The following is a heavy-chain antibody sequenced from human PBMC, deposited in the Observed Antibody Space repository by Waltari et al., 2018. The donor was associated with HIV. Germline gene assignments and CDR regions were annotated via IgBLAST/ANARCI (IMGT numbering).Heavy chain of an antibody. CDR1: GGSISSYY. Sequence: QVQLQESGPGLVKPSETLSLMCTVSGGSISSYYWSWIRQPPGKGLEWIGYIYYSGSTNYNPSLKSRVTISVDTSKNQFSLKLSSVTAADTAVYYCARDLGFYCSGGSCRGGAFDIWGQGTMVTVSS. CDR3: ARDLGFYCSGGSCRGGAFDI. V-gene: IGHV4-59*01. CDR2: IYYSGST. J-gene: IGHJ3*02. D-gene: IGHD2-15*01.